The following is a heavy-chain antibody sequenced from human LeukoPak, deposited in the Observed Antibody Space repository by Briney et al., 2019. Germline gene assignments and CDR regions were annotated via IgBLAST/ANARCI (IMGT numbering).Heavy chain of an antibody. V-gene: IGHV3-53*05. D-gene: IGHD1-26*01. CDR2: IYSGGST. CDR3: ARGGWSDYKESDPFDI. J-gene: IGHJ3*02. Sequence: PGGSLRLSCAASGFTVSSNYMSWVRQAPGKGLEWVSIIYSGGSTYYADSVKGRFTISRDNSKKTLYLQMNSLRSEDTAVYHCARGGWSDYKESDPFDIWGQGTMVTVSS. CDR1: GFTVSSNY.